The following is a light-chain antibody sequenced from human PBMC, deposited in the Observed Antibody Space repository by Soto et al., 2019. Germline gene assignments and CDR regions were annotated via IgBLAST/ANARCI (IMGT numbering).Light chain of an antibody. J-gene: IGKJ1*01. V-gene: IGKV1-39*01. Sequence: DIQMTQSPSSLSASVGDRVTITCRASQSISSYLNWYQQKPGKAPKLLIYAASSLQSGVPSRFSGSGSGTDFTLTISSLQPEDFATYYCQQYYSYPRTLGQGTKVDIK. CDR1: QSISSY. CDR3: QQYYSYPRT. CDR2: AAS.